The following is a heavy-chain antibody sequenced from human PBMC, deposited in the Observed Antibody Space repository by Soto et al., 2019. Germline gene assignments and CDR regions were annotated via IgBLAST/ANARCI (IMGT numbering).Heavy chain of an antibody. Sequence: ASVKVSCKASGYTFNSYDFNWARQATGQGLEWVGWLNPNSGNTGYAQKFQGRVTMTRNTSISTAYMELSSLRSEDTAVYYCARGLGKTEFSGSYYKYFDFWRQGTPDTVSS. V-gene: IGHV1-8*01. D-gene: IGHD1-26*01. CDR2: LNPNSGNT. CDR1: GYTFNSYD. CDR3: ARGLGKTEFSGSYYKYFDF. J-gene: IGHJ4*02.